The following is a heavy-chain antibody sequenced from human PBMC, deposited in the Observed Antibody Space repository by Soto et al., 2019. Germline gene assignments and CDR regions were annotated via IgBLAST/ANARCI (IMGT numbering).Heavy chain of an antibody. Sequence: PSETLSLTCAVSSGSLSSSNWWSWVRPPPGKGLEWIGEIYHSGSTNYNPSLKSRVTISVDKSKNQFSLKLSSVTAADTAVYYCAQIAAAELGWFDPRGQGTLVTVSS. V-gene: IGHV4-4*02. D-gene: IGHD6-13*01. J-gene: IGHJ5*02. CDR3: AQIAAAELGWFDP. CDR2: IYHSGST. CDR1: SGSLSSSNW.